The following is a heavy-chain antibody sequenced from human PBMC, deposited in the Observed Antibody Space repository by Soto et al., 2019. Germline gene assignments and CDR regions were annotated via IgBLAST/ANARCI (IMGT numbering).Heavy chain of an antibody. CDR2: ISAYNGST. CDR1: GYTFTSYA. V-gene: IGHV1-18*01. D-gene: IGHD3-22*01. J-gene: IGHJ4*02. Sequence: GASVKVSCKASGYTFTSYAISWVRQAPGQGLEWMGWISAYNGSTHYADSVKGRFTISRDNSKNTQYLQMSSLRADDTAVYYCVKGEYYYDSSGYYPFDYWGQGTLVTVSS. CDR3: VKGEYYYDSSGYYPFDY.